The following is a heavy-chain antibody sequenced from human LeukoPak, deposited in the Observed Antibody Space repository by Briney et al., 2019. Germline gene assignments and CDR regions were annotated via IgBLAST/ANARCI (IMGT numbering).Heavy chain of an antibody. V-gene: IGHV1-69*06. CDR1: GGTFSSYA. CDR3: ARVVAGYSSSWYPDY. CDR2: IIPIFGTA. J-gene: IGHJ4*02. Sequence: SVKVSCKASGGTFSSYAISWVRQAPGQGLEWMGGIIPIFGTANYAQKFQGRVTITADKSTSTAYMELSSLRSEDTAVYYCARVVAGYSSSWYPDYWGQGTLVTVSS. D-gene: IGHD6-13*01.